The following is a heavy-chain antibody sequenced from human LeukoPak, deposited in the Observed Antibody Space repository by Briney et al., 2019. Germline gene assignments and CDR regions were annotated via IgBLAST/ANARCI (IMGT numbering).Heavy chain of an antibody. D-gene: IGHD1-26*01. CDR3: ARHCIWELESFKD. CDR2: NYKNGSN. V-gene: IGHV4-39*01. J-gene: IGHJ1*01. Sequence: DSLYRSRQCRGSTRHPPGKGLEWIGSNYKNGSNYYNPPLKTRLPIHVDTPKNQFSLKLPSVTAAHRAVYYCARHCIWELESFKDWSQGSLVTV. CDR1: DSLYRSRQC.